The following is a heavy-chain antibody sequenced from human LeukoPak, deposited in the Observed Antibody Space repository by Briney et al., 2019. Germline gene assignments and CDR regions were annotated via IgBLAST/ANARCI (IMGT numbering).Heavy chain of an antibody. CDR1: GFTFNSYA. Sequence: PGGSLRLSCSASGFTFNSYAMHWVRQAPGKGLEYVSAISSNGGSTYYANSVKGRFTISRDNSKNTLYLQMGSLRAEDMAVYYCARVYPPTGYSSGWYDDYWGQGTLVTVSS. D-gene: IGHD6-19*01. CDR3: ARVYPPTGYSSGWYDDY. CDR2: ISSNGGST. V-gene: IGHV3-64*01. J-gene: IGHJ4*02.